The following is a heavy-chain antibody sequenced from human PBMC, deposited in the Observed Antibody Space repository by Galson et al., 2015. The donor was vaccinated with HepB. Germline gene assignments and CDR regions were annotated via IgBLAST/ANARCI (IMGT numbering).Heavy chain of an antibody. CDR1: GGSISSSNW. CDR2: IYHSGST. J-gene: IGHJ6*03. D-gene: IGHD6-19*01. V-gene: IGHV4-4*02. Sequence: LSLTCAVSGGSISSSNWWSWVRQPPGKGLEWIGEIYHSGSTNYNPSLKSRVTISVDKSKNQFSLKLSSVTAADTAVYYCARGADMNLAVAANPGRFYYYYMDVWGKGTTVTVSS. CDR3: ARGADMNLAVAANPGRFYYYYMDV.